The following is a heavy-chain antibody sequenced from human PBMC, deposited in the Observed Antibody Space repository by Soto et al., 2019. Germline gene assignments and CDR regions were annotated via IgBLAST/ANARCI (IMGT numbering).Heavy chain of an antibody. CDR2: IWYDGSNK. V-gene: IGHV3-33*01. Sequence: QVQLVESGGGVVQPGRSLRLSCAASGFTFSSYGMHWVRQAPGKGLEWVAVIWYDGSNKYYADSVKGRFTISRDNSKNTLYLQMNSLRAEDTAVYYCAGDLELRIFDYYYCGMDVWGQGTTVTVSS. CDR3: AGDLELRIFDYYYCGMDV. D-gene: IGHD3-3*01. J-gene: IGHJ6*02. CDR1: GFTFSSYG.